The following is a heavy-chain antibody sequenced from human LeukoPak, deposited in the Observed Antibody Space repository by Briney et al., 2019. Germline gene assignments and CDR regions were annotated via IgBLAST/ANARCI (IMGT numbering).Heavy chain of an antibody. Sequence: SETLSLTCTVSGGSIRSFYWSWIRQSAGKGLEWVGRIYSHGNANYNPSLNSRVTMSLDTSKNQFSLKLSSVTAADTAMFYCARDSLTTGFDCWGQGSLVTVSS. CDR3: ARDSLTTGFDC. D-gene: IGHD1-14*01. CDR1: GGSIRSFY. CDR2: IYSHGNA. J-gene: IGHJ4*02. V-gene: IGHV4-4*07.